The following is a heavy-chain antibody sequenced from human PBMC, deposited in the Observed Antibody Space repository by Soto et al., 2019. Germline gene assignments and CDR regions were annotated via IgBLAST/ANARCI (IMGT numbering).Heavy chain of an antibody. CDR1: GYTFTSYD. Sequence: QVQLVQSGAEVKKPGASVKVSCEAFGYTFTSYDINWLRQAPGQGLEWMGWMNPNSGATGYAQNFQGRVTMTRDTSIRRAYMELSSLRSEDTAVHYCARGPWYYDSSGYYLDWFDPWGQGTLVTVSS. D-gene: IGHD3-22*01. V-gene: IGHV1-8*01. CDR3: ARGPWYYDSSGYYLDWFDP. J-gene: IGHJ5*02. CDR2: MNPNSGAT.